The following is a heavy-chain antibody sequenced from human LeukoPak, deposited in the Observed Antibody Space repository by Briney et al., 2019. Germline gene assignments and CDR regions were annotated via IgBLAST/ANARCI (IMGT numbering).Heavy chain of an antibody. V-gene: IGHV4-59*01. CDR2: MYYSGST. D-gene: IGHD4-17*01. CDR3: ARTPATTWTNHFDY. CDR1: GGSISTYY. Sequence: PSETLSLTCTVSGGSISTYYWSWIRQSPGKGLEWIGYMYYSGSTNYNPSLKSRVTISADTSKNESSLKLSSVTAADTAVYYCARTPATTWTNHFDYWGQGTLVTVSS. J-gene: IGHJ4*02.